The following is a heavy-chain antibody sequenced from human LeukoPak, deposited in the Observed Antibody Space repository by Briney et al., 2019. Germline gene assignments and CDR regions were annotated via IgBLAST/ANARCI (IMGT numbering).Heavy chain of an antibody. Sequence: GGSLRLSCAASGFTFSSYAMSWVRQAPGRGLEWVSAISTTGGTTYYADSVRGRFTISRDNSRNTLYLQMNSPRAEDTAIYYCAKNGDRGAYCSGGTCYPYYYYYMDVWGKGTTVTISS. CDR2: ISTTGGTT. CDR1: GFTFSSYA. CDR3: AKNGDRGAYCSGGTCYPYYYYYMDV. J-gene: IGHJ6*03. D-gene: IGHD2-15*01. V-gene: IGHV3-23*01.